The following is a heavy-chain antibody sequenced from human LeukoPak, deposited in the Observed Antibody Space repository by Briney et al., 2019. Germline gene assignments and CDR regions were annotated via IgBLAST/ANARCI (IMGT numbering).Heavy chain of an antibody. J-gene: IGHJ6*03. V-gene: IGHV1-2*02. D-gene: IGHD2-2*01. CDR1: GYTFTGYY. CDR2: INPNSGGT. CDR3: ARVSQLLALSYYYYYMDV. Sequence: ASVKVSCKASGYTFTGYYMHWVRQAPGQGLEWMGWINPNSGGTNYAQKFRGRVTMTRDTSISTAYMELSRLRSDDTAVYYCARVSQLLALSYYYYYMDVWGKGTTVTVSS.